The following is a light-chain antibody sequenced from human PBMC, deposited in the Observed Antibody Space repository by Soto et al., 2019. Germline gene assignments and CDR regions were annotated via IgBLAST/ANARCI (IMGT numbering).Light chain of an antibody. CDR2: GAS. CDR1: QTVSDNY. V-gene: IGKV3-20*01. J-gene: IGKJ1*01. CDR3: LQYPAT. Sequence: EIVLTQAPGTLSLSPGERATLFFRASQTVSDNYLAWYRLKPGQPPRLLIYGASSRATGSPDRFSGSRSGTDFTLTISRLEPEDFAVYYCLQYPATFGQGTKVDI.